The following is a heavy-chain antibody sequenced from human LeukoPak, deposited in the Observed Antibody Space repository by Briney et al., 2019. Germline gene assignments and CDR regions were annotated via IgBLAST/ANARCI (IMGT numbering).Heavy chain of an antibody. Sequence: ASVKLSCKASGYTFTSYGISWVRQAPGQGVGWVGWISVYNGNTNYAQKIQDRVTMTTDTSTSTAYMELRSLRSDDTAVYYCARGMSVAGTRGAFDIWGQGTMVTVSS. CDR2: ISVYNGNT. CDR1: GYTFTSYG. J-gene: IGHJ3*02. V-gene: IGHV1-18*01. CDR3: ARGMSVAGTRGAFDI. D-gene: IGHD6-13*01.